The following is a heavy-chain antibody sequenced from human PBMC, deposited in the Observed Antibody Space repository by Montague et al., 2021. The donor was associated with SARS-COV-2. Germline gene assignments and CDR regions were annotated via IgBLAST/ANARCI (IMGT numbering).Heavy chain of an antibody. Sequence: SLRLSCAASGFTFSSYAMHWVRQAPGKGLEWVAVISYDGSNKYYADSVKGRFTISRDNSKNTLYLQMNSLRAEDTAVYYRARPMVRGVIIYYYYYMDVWGKGTTVTVSS. J-gene: IGHJ6*03. V-gene: IGHV3-30-3*01. D-gene: IGHD3-10*01. CDR1: GFTFSSYA. CDR3: ARPMVRGVIIYYYYYMDV. CDR2: ISYDGSNK.